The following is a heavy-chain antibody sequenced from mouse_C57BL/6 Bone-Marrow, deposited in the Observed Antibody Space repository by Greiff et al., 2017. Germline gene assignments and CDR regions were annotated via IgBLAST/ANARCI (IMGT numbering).Heavy chain of an antibody. CDR2: IYPRSGNT. D-gene: IGHD1-1*01. V-gene: IGHV1-81*01. CDR3: AREGITPWFAY. CDR1: GYTFTSYG. Sequence: QVQLQQSGAELARPGASVKLSCKASGYTFTSYGISWVKQRTGQGLEWIGEIYPRSGNTYYNEKFKGKATLTADNSSSTAYMERRSLTSEDSAVYVCAREGITPWFAYWGQGTLVTVSA. J-gene: IGHJ3*01.